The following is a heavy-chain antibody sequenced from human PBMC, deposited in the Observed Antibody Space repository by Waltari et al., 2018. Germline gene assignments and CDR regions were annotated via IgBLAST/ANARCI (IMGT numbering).Heavy chain of an antibody. D-gene: IGHD2-21*01. V-gene: IGHV4-39*07. CDR2: FSYNGNT. CDR1: GGSITTLTYF. J-gene: IGHJ4*01. CDR3: ARGLGAIY. Sequence: QLQMQESGPGLVRPSETLSLTCAVSGGSITTLTYFCGWIRQPPGKGLEWIASFSYNGNTYYNPSLKSRVTISGDTSKNQFSLVLTSVTAADTAVYYCARGLGAIYWGHGTLVTVSS.